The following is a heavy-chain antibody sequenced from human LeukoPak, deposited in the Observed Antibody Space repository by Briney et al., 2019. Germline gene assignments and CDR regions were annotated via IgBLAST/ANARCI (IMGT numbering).Heavy chain of an antibody. J-gene: IGHJ4*02. D-gene: IGHD3-10*01. CDR3: ARMGITMVRGVIMGPQYYFDY. Sequence: GGPLRLSGAAFGFTVSSNYMSWVRQAPGKGLEWVAVIYIGGSTYYADSVKGRFTISRDNSKNTLYLQMNTLRAEDTPVYYCARMGITMVRGVIMGPQYYFDYWGQGTLVIVSS. CDR2: IYIGGST. CDR1: GFTVSSNY. V-gene: IGHV3-53*01.